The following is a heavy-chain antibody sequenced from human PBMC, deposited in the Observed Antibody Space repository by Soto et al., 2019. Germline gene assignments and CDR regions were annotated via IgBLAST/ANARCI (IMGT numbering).Heavy chain of an antibody. D-gene: IGHD2-2*01. CDR2: IYYSGST. V-gene: IGHV4-30-4*01. Sequence: SETLSLTYTVSGGSISSGDYYWSWIRQPPGKGLEWIGYIYYSGSTYYNPSLKSRVTISVDTSKNQFSLKLSSVTAADTAVYYCARDTSYYHTYYFDYWGQGTLVTVSS. CDR1: GGSISSGDYY. J-gene: IGHJ4*02. CDR3: ARDTSYYHTYYFDY.